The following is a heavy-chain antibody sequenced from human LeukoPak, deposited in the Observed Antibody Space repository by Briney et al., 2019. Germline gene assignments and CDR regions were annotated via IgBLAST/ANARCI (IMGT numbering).Heavy chain of an antibody. V-gene: IGHV3-21*01. Sequence: GGSLRLSCSVSGFIFSSYSMNWVRQAPGKGLERVSSISSSSAHISYADSVRGRFTISRDNAKNSLYLQMNSLRPEDSAMYYCARDSGSYSLNLDYWGQGTLVPVSS. CDR2: ISSSSAHI. CDR3: ARDSGSYSLNLDY. CDR1: GFIFSSYS. J-gene: IGHJ4*02. D-gene: IGHD1-26*01.